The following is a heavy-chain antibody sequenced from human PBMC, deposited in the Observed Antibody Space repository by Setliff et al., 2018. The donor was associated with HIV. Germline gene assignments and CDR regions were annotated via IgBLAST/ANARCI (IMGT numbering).Heavy chain of an antibody. CDR1: GSFISGGYF. D-gene: IGHD4-17*01. V-gene: IGHV4-38-2*02. J-gene: IGHJ6*02. CDR2: IYPSGNIYPNGGT. Sequence: PSETLSLTCTVSGSFISGGYFWGWIRQSPGKGLEWIANIYPSGNIYPNGGTNYNPSLKGRVTISPDTSKNQFSLKLNSVTAADTAIYYCARGGPTVAYGVDVWGQGTTVTVSS. CDR3: ARGGPTVAYGVDV.